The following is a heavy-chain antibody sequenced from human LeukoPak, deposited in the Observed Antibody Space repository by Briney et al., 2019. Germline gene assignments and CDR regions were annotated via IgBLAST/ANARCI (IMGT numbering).Heavy chain of an antibody. CDR2: IWYDGSNK. CDR3: ARGAVGY. V-gene: IGHV3-33*01. Sequence: GRSLRLFCAASGFTFSSYGMHWVRQAPGKGLEWVAVIWYDGSNKYYADSVKGRFTISRDNSKNTLYLQMNSLRAEDTAVYYCARGAVGYWGQGTLVTVSS. D-gene: IGHD2-15*01. J-gene: IGHJ4*02. CDR1: GFTFSSYG.